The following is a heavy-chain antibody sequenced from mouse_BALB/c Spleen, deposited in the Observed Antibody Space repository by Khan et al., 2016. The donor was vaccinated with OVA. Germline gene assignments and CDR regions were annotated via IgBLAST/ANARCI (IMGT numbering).Heavy chain of an antibody. Sequence: QVQLQQSGAELAKPGASVKMSCKASGYTFTTYWMHWVKQRPGQGLEWIGYINPTSGYTDYNEKFKDRATLSADKSSSTAYMQLSSLTSEDSAVYYYTRDIIDYWGQGTTLTVSS. CDR2: INPTSGYT. D-gene: IGHD1-3*01. CDR3: TRDIIDY. CDR1: GYTFTTYW. V-gene: IGHV1-7*01. J-gene: IGHJ2*01.